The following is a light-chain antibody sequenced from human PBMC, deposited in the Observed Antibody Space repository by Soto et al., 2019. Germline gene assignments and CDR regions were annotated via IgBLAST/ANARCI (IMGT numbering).Light chain of an antibody. V-gene: IGKV1-5*01. CDR3: EQYNSYSLT. J-gene: IGKJ4*01. Sequence: DIQMTQSPSTLSASVGDRVTITCRASQSISSWLAWYQQKPGKAPKLLIYDASSLESGVPSRFSGSGSGTEFTLTISSLQPDDFATYYCEQYNSYSLTFGGGTKVEIK. CDR1: QSISSW. CDR2: DAS.